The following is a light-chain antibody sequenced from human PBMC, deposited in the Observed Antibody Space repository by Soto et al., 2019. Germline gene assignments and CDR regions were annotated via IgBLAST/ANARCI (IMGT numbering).Light chain of an antibody. CDR3: QQYNNWPPT. J-gene: IGKJ1*01. Sequence: EIVMTQSPATLSVSPGERATLSCRASQSVSGNLAWYQQKPGQAPRLLIYGASTRATGIPARFSGSGSETEFTLTISSRQSEDFAVYYCQQYNNWPPTFGQGTKVEIK. CDR2: GAS. CDR1: QSVSGN. V-gene: IGKV3D-15*01.